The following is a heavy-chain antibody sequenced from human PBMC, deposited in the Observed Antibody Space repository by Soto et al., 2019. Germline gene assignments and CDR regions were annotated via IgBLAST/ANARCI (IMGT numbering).Heavy chain of an antibody. V-gene: IGHV3-33*01. Sequence: QVQLVESGGGVVQPGRSLRLSCAASGFTFSSYGMHWVRQAPGKGLEWVAVIWYDGSNKYYADSVKGRFTISRDNSKNTLYLQMNSLRAEDTAVYYCARDNVMIPHPGLFDPWGQGTLVTVSS. CDR2: IWYDGSNK. CDR1: GFTFSSYG. CDR3: ARDNVMIPHPGLFDP. D-gene: IGHD2-21*01. J-gene: IGHJ5*02.